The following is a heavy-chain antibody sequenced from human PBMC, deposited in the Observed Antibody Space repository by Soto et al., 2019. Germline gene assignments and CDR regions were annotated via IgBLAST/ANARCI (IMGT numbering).Heavy chain of an antibody. CDR1: GFTFSS. CDR3: AKPFLIDIVVVPAAKRLFDY. J-gene: IGHJ4*02. Sequence: PGGSLRLSCAASGFTFSSWVRQAPGKGLEWVSAIGGSGGSTYYADSVKGRFTISRDNSKNTLYLQMNSLRAEDTAVYYCAKPFLIDIVVVPAAKRLFDYWGQGTLVTVSS. CDR2: IGGSGGST. V-gene: IGHV3-23*01. D-gene: IGHD2-2*01.